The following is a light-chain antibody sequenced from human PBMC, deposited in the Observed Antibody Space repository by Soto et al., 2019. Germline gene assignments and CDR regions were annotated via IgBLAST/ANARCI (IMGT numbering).Light chain of an antibody. V-gene: IGKV3-15*01. CDR2: GAS. CDR3: QHYNNWPPWT. Sequence: ETVMTQSPATLSVSPGERVTLSCRASQSVRSNLAWYQQKPGQAPRLLIYGASTRATGVPARFSGSGSETEFTLTISPLQSEDFAVYYCQHYNNWPPWTFGQGTTVEVK. CDR1: QSVRSN. J-gene: IGKJ1*01.